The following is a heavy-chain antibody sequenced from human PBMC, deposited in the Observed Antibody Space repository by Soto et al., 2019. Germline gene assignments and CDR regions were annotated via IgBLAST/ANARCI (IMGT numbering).Heavy chain of an antibody. J-gene: IGHJ5*02. V-gene: IGHV3-15*01. CDR2: IKSKTDGGTT. D-gene: IGHD3-10*01. CDR3: TTFVVRGVNRIDP. CDR1: GFTFSNAW. Sequence: EVQLVESGGGLVKPGGSLRLSCAASGFTFSNAWMSWVRQAPGKGLEWVGRIKSKTDGGTTDYAAPVKGRFTISRDDSKNTLYLQMNSLKTEDTAVYYCTTFVVRGVNRIDPWGQGTLVTVSS.